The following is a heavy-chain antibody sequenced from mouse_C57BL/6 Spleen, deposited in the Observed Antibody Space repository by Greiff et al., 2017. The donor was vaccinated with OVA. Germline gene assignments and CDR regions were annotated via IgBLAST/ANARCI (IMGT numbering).Heavy chain of an antibody. D-gene: IGHD1-1*01. CDR2: IWSGGST. Sequence: QVQLQQSGPGLVQPSQSLSITCTVSGFSLTSYGVHWVRQSPGKGLEWLGVIWSGGSTAYNAAFISRLSISKDNSKSQVFFKMNRLQADDTAIYYCARKGFTTVVALYYAMDYWGQGTSVTVSS. V-gene: IGHV2-2*01. J-gene: IGHJ4*01. CDR3: ARKGFTTVVALYYAMDY. CDR1: GFSLTSYG.